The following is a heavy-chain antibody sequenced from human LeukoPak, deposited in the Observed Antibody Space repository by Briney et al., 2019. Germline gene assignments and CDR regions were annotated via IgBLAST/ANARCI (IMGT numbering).Heavy chain of an antibody. Sequence: GSLRLSSAASGFTFSSYGMHWVRQAPGKGLEWVAVIWYDGSNKYYADSVKGRFTISRDNSKNTLYLQMNSLRAEDTAVYYCAKDVGCSSTSCYVGGWFDPWGQGTLVTVSS. CDR2: IWYDGSNK. CDR3: AKDVGCSSTSCYVGGWFDP. CDR1: GFTFSSYG. D-gene: IGHD2-2*01. J-gene: IGHJ5*02. V-gene: IGHV3-33*06.